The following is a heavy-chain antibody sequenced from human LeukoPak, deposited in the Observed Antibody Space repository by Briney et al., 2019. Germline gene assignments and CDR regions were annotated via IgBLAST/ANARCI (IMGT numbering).Heavy chain of an antibody. J-gene: IGHJ5*02. D-gene: IGHD6-19*01. Sequence: SETLSLTCTVSGGSISSSSYYWGWIRQPPGKGLEWIGSIYYSGSTYYNPSLKSRVTISVDTSKNQFSLKLSSVTAADTAVYYCARDLSPYYSSGWYATENWFDPWGQGTLVTVSS. CDR1: GGSISSSSYY. CDR3: ARDLSPYYSSGWYATENWFDP. CDR2: IYYSGST. V-gene: IGHV4-39*07.